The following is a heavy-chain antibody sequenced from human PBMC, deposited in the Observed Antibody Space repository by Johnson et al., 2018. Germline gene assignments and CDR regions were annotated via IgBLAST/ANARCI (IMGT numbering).Heavy chain of an antibody. CDR2: ISGSGGST. CDR3: AKDPGGIAAHYYYYGMDV. Sequence: VQLVESGGGLVQPGGSLRLSCAASGFTFSDYYMSWIRQAPGKGLEWVSAISGSGGSTYYADSVKGRFTISRDNSKNTLYLQMNSLRAQDTAVYYWAKDPGGIAAHYYYYGMDVWGQGTTVTVSS. J-gene: IGHJ6*02. V-gene: IGHV3-23*04. CDR1: GFTFSDYY. D-gene: IGHD6-13*01.